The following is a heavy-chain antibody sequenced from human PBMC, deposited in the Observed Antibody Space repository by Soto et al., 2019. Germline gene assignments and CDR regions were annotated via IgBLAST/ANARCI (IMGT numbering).Heavy chain of an antibody. V-gene: IGHV1-8*01. Sequence: ASVKVSCKASGYTFTSYDINWVRQATGQGLEWMGWMNPNSGNTGYAQKFQGRVTMTRNTSISTAYMELSSLRSEDTAVYYCARGKGVVLWFGAPRGLGSWGQGTLVTVSS. CDR1: GYTFTSYD. CDR3: ARGKGVVLWFGAPRGLGS. J-gene: IGHJ4*02. CDR2: MNPNSGNT. D-gene: IGHD3-10*01.